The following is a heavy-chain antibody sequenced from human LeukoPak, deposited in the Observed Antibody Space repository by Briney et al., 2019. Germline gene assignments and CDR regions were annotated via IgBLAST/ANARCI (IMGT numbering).Heavy chain of an antibody. D-gene: IGHD1-26*01. CDR3: TRDVREAYDI. V-gene: IGHV3-7*01. Sequence: GGSLRLSCEATGFNFGDYWMNWVRQAPGKGPERVANMNQDASHGYYVDSVRGRFTISRDNAKNSLYLQMNSLRVEDTAIYYCTRDVREAYDIWGQGTMVTVSS. CDR2: MNQDASHG. CDR1: GFNFGDYW. J-gene: IGHJ3*02.